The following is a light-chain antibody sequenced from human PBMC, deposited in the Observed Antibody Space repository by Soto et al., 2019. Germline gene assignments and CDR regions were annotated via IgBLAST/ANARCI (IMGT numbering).Light chain of an antibody. J-gene: IGLJ1*01. CDR3: ATWDNSLSAYV. CDR2: ENN. V-gene: IGLV1-51*02. CDR1: SSNLGNNY. Sequence: QSVLTQPPSVSAAPGQKVTISCSGSSSNLGNNYVSWYQQLPGTAPKLLIYENNKRPSGIPDQFSGSKSGTSATLGITGLQTGDEADYYCATWDNSLSAYVFGTGTQLTVL.